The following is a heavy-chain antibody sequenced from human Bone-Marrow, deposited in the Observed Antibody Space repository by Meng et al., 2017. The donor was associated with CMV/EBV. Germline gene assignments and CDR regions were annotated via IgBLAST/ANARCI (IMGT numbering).Heavy chain of an antibody. D-gene: IGHD3-3*01. CDR2: IRSKAYGGTT. V-gene: IGHV3-49*04. J-gene: IGHJ6*02. CDR3: TRDPFWNGYYYGMDV. Sequence: GGSLRLSCTASGFTFGDYAMSWVRQAPGKGLEWVGFIRSKAYGGTTEYSASVKGRFTISRDDSKSIAYLQMNSLKTEDTAVYYCTRDPFWNGYYYGMDVWGQGTTVTVSS. CDR1: GFTFGDYA.